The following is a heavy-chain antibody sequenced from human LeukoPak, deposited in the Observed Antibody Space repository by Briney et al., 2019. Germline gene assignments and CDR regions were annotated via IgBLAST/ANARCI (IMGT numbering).Heavy chain of an antibody. CDR1: GYTFTSYG. J-gene: IGHJ4*02. CDR3: ARALNDFWSGYTDY. CDR2: ISAYNGNT. V-gene: IGHV1-18*01. D-gene: IGHD3-3*01. Sequence: ASVTVSCAASGYTFTSYGISWVGQAPGQGLEWMGWISAYNGNTNYAQKLQGRVTMTTDTSTSTAYMELRSLRSDDTAVYYCARALNDFWSGYTDYWGQGTLVTVSS.